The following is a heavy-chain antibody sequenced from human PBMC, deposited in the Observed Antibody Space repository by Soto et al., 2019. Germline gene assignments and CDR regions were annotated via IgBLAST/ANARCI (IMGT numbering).Heavy chain of an antibody. Sequence: GGSLRLSCAASVFSFTSYAMSWVRQAPGRGLEWVSTISGPGDTTYYADSVKGRFIISRDNSKNTLHLQMNSLRADDMAVYYCVKTSTVNPTLPYWYFALWGRGTQVTVSS. CDR1: VFSFTSYA. V-gene: IGHV3-23*01. CDR2: ISGPGDTT. CDR3: VKTSTVNPTLPYWYFAL. D-gene: IGHD4-4*01. J-gene: IGHJ2*01.